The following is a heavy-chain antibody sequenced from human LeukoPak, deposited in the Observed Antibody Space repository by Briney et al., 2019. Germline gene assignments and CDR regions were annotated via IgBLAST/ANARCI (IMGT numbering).Heavy chain of an antibody. CDR3: ARNGRYSNLPSAAYYYYYMDV. J-gene: IGHJ6*03. Sequence: SETLSLTCTVSGDSISSYYWSWIRQPAGKGLEWIGRIYTSGSTNYNPSLKSRVTISVDKSKNQFSLKLSSVTAADTAVYYCARNGRYSNLPSAAYYYYYMDVWGKGTTVTVSS. V-gene: IGHV4-4*07. D-gene: IGHD4-11*01. CDR2: IYTSGST. CDR1: GDSISSYY.